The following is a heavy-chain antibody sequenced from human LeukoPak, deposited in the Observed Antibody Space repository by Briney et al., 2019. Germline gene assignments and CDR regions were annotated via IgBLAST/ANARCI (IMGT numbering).Heavy chain of an antibody. CDR1: GVPCSYYF. Sequence: SYTLRLCFALEGVPCSYYFWWWYHHSRRRRLDCTCEMNHCGGTNYNPSLKSRVTISVDTSKNQFSLKLSSVTAADTAVYSCARGKGSARGPYYYDGSGYYYFDYWGQGTMVTVSS. D-gene: IGHD3-22*01. CDR2: MNHCGGT. CDR3: ARGKGSARGPYYYDGSGYYYFDY. V-gene: IGHV4-34*01. J-gene: IGHJ4*02.